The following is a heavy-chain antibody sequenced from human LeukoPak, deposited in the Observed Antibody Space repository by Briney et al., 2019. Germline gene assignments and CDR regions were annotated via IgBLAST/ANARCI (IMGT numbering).Heavy chain of an antibody. CDR3: ARALNRHIGAFEY. J-gene: IGHJ4*02. V-gene: IGHV3-53*01. D-gene: IGHD4/OR15-4a*01. Sequence: PGGSLRLSCAVSGFTVSGDYMSWLRQAPGKGLEWVSVIYADFDNTDYADSVKGRFTISRDSSKNTLYLHMNSLRVEDTATYFCARALNRHIGAFEYWGQGALVMVSS. CDR2: IYADFDNT. CDR1: GFTVSGDY.